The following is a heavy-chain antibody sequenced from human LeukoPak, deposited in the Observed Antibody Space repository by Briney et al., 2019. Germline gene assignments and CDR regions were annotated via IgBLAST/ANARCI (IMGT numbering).Heavy chain of an antibody. CDR3: ARGPVSGGGDCLPY. V-gene: IGHV7-4-1*02. J-gene: IGHJ4*02. CDR1: GYTFTSYA. D-gene: IGHD2-21*02. CDR2: INTNTGNP. Sequence: ASVKVSCKASGYTFTSYAMNWVRQAPGQGLEWMGWINTNTGNPTYAQGFTGRFVFSLDTSVSTAYLQVSSLKAEDTAVYYCARGPVSGGGDCLPYWGQGTLVTVSS.